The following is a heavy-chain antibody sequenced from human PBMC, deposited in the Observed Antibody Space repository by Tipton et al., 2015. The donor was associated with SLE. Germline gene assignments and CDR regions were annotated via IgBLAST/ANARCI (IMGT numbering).Heavy chain of an antibody. D-gene: IGHD1-14*01. V-gene: IGHV3-21*01. Sequence: SLRLSCAASGFTFSSYSMNWVRQAPGKGLEWVSSISGGSGYIYYADSVKGRFTISRDNAKNSLYLQMNSLRAEDTAVYYCASGYNRRGGGYFDYWGQGTLVTVSS. J-gene: IGHJ4*02. CDR1: GFTFSSYS. CDR2: ISGGSGYI. CDR3: ASGYNRRGGGYFDY.